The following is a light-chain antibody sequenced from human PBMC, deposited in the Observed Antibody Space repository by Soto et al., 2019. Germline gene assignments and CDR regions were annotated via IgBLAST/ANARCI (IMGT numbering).Light chain of an antibody. V-gene: IGKV3-20*01. CDR3: QQYGDSRT. Sequence: EIVLTQSPGTLSLSPGERATLSCRASQTVRSTDLAWYQQKPGQAPRLLVYGASSRATGIPDRFSGSGSGADFTLTISRLEPEVSAVYYCQQYGDSRTFGQGTKVEIK. J-gene: IGKJ1*01. CDR1: QTVRSTD. CDR2: GAS.